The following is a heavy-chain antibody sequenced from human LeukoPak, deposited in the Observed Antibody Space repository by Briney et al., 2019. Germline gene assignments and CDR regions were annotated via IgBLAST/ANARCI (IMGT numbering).Heavy chain of an antibody. CDR1: GGSFSGYY. J-gene: IGHJ4*02. CDR3: ARLQRSGYSSGWYY. Sequence: SETLSLTCAVYGGSFSGYYWSWIRQPPGKGLEWIGEINHSGSTNYNPSLKSRVTISVDTSKNQFSLKLSSVTAADTAVYYCARLQRSGYSSGWYYWGQGTLVTVSS. D-gene: IGHD6-19*01. CDR2: INHSGST. V-gene: IGHV4-34*01.